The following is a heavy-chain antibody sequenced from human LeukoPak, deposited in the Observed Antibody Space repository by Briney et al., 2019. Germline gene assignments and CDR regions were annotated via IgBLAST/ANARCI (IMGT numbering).Heavy chain of an antibody. J-gene: IGHJ6*03. CDR2: IQQDGSEK. Sequence: SGGSLRLSCVVSGFTFSNYWMTWVRQAPGKGLEWVANIQQDGSEKYYVDSVKGRFTIFRDNAKNSEFLQMNTLRAEDTAVYYCARFGYSHGYGWGGGYYYYYMDVWGKGTTVTVSS. D-gene: IGHD5-18*01. V-gene: IGHV3-7*01. CDR1: GFTFSNYW. CDR3: ARFGYSHGYGWGGGYYYYYMDV.